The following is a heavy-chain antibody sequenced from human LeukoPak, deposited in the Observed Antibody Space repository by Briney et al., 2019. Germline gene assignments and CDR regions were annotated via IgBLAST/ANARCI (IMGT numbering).Heavy chain of an antibody. J-gene: IGHJ4*02. CDR3: ARHDYGD. Sequence: GGSLRLSCAASGFTFNSYAMHWVRQAQGKGLEYVSAISSNGGSTYYANSVKGRFTISRDNSKNTLYLQMGSLRAEDMAVYYCARHDYGDLGQGTLVTVSS. V-gene: IGHV3-64*01. CDR1: GFTFNSYA. D-gene: IGHD4-17*01. CDR2: ISSNGGST.